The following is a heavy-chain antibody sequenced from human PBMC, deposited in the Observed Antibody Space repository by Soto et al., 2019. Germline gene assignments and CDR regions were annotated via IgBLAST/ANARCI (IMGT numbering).Heavy chain of an antibody. CDR1: GFTVSSNY. D-gene: IGHD2-2*01. CDR2: IYSGGST. Sequence: GGSLRLSCAASGFTVSSNYMSWVRQAPGKGLEWVSVIYSGGSTYYADSVKGRFTISRDNSKNTLYLQMNSLRAEDTAVYYCASTTASTPYYFDYWGQGTLVTVSS. V-gene: IGHV3-53*01. J-gene: IGHJ4*02. CDR3: ASTTASTPYYFDY.